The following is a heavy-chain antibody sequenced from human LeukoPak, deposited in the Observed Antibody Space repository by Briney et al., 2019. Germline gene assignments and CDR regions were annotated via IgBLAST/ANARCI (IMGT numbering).Heavy chain of an antibody. Sequence: PGGSLRLSCAASGFTVSGNYMSWVRHAPGKGLEWVSVIYSGGSTYSADSVKGRFTISRDNSKNTLYLQMNSLRAEDTAVHYCARATLGDYYYMDVWGKGTTVTVSS. CDR1: GFTVSGNY. J-gene: IGHJ6*03. V-gene: IGHV3-53*01. CDR3: ARATLGDYYYMDV. CDR2: IYSGGST. D-gene: IGHD5-12*01.